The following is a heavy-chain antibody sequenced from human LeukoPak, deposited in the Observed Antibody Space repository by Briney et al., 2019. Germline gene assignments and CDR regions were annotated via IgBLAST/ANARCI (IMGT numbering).Heavy chain of an antibody. J-gene: IGHJ4*02. CDR2: IKQDGSEK. Sequence: GGSLRLSCAASGFTFSSYWMSWVRQAPGKGLEWVANIKQDGSEKYYVDSVKGRFTISRDNAKNSLYLQMNSLRAEDTAVYYCARETSDLWSGYFDYWGQGTLVTVSS. CDR3: ARETSDLWSGYFDY. D-gene: IGHD3-3*01. V-gene: IGHV3-7*01. CDR1: GFTFSSYW.